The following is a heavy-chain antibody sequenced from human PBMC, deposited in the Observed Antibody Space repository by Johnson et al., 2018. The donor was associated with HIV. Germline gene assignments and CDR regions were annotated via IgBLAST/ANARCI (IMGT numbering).Heavy chain of an antibody. J-gene: IGHJ3*02. CDR2: ISGSGGST. CDR1: GFSLSIYG. Sequence: GQVVESGGGLVQPGGSLRLSCAASGFSLSIYGMTWVRQTPGKGLEWVSAISGSGGSTYYADSVKGRFTISRDNSKNTLYLQMHSLRADDTAVYYCASGEDYGGNYGAFDIWGQGTMVTVSS. V-gene: IGHV3-23*04. CDR3: ASGEDYGGNYGAFDI. D-gene: IGHD4-23*01.